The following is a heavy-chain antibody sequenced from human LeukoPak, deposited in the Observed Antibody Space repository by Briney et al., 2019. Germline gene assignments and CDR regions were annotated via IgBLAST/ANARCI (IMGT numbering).Heavy chain of an antibody. CDR1: GYTFTSYG. V-gene: IGHV1-8*03. Sequence: GASVKVSCKASGYTFTSYGINWVRQATGQGLERMGWMNPNSGNTGYAQKFQGRVTITRNTSISTAYMELSSLRSEDTAVYYCARAGYYYYYMDVWGKGTTVTVSS. CDR2: MNPNSGNT. CDR3: ARAGYYYYYMDV. J-gene: IGHJ6*03.